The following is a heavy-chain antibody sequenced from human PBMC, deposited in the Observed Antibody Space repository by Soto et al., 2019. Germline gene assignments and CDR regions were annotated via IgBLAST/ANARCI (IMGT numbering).Heavy chain of an antibody. CDR3: AKASGYSSSWSYFDY. D-gene: IGHD6-13*01. V-gene: IGHV3-23*01. CDR2: ISGSGGST. CDR1: GFTFSSYA. J-gene: IGHJ4*02. Sequence: PGGSLRLSCAVSGFTFSSYAMSWVRQAPGKGLEWVSAISGSGGSTYYADSVKGRFTISRDDSKNTLYLQMNSLRAEDTAVYYCAKASGYSSSWSYFDYWGQGTLVTVSS.